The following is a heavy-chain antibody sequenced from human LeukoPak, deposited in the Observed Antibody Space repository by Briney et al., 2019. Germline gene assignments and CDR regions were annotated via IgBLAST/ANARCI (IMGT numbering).Heavy chain of an antibody. D-gene: IGHD5-12*01. CDR1: GFTFSRDS. CDR3: ARGGGYSGYDLDAFDI. Sequence: GGSLRLSCAASGFTFSRDSMNWVRQAPGKGLEWVSSISSSSTYIHYADSVKGRFTISRNNAKNSLHLQMNSLRAEDTAVYYCARGGGYSGYDLDAFDIWGQGTMVTVSS. V-gene: IGHV3-21*01. CDR2: ISSSSTYI. J-gene: IGHJ3*02.